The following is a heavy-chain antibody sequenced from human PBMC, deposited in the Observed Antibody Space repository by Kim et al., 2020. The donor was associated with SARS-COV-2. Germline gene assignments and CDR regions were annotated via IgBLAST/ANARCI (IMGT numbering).Heavy chain of an antibody. Sequence: ASVKVSCKASGYTFTSYYMHWVRQAPGQGLEWMGIINPSGGSTSYAQKFQGRVTMTRDTSTSTVYMELSSLRSEDTAVYYCARDTTPIAVAGEYYYGMDVWGQGTTVTVSS. D-gene: IGHD6-19*01. CDR2: INPSGGST. CDR3: ARDTTPIAVAGEYYYGMDV. V-gene: IGHV1-46*01. CDR1: GYTFTSYY. J-gene: IGHJ6*02.